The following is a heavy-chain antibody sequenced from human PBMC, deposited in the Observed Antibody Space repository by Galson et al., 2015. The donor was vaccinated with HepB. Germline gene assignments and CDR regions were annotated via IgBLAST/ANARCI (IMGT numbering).Heavy chain of an antibody. CDR2: ISYDGSTK. D-gene: IGHD3-22*01. CDR3: ARDPHSGYYDIDY. J-gene: IGHJ4*02. CDR1: GFTFSSSA. Sequence: SLRLSCAASGFTFSSSAMHWVRQAPGKGLEWVAVISYDGSTKYNADSVKGRFTISRDNSKNTVYLQMDSLRVEDTAVYYCARDPHSGYYDIDYWGQGTLVTVSS. V-gene: IGHV3-30-3*01.